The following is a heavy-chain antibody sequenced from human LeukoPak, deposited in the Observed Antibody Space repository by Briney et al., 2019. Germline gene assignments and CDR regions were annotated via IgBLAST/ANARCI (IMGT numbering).Heavy chain of an antibody. V-gene: IGHV4-59*08. CDR1: GGSISGYF. J-gene: IGHJ3*02. CDR3: ARHAYYYDRSGSYEAFDI. D-gene: IGHD3-22*01. CDR2: VYYSGST. Sequence: SETLSLTCTVSGGSISGYFWSWVRRPPGKGLEWIADVYYSGSTNYSPSLKGRVTISVDTSKNQFSLKLSSVTAADTAVYYCARHAYYYDRSGSYEAFDIWGQGTMVTVSS.